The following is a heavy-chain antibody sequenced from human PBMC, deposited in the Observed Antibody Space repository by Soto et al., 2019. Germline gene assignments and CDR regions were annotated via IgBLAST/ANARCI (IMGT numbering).Heavy chain of an antibody. D-gene: IGHD3-22*01. J-gene: IGHJ4*02. Sequence: GGSLRLSCADSGFRFSSYSMSWVRQTPGKGLEWVAAITAAGDRTYYADSVTGRFTISRDNSKKTHYLQMTSLRAEDTAMYYCATMNGYFEYWGQGTPVTVSS. CDR2: ITAAGDRT. CDR3: ATMNGYFEY. CDR1: GFRFSSYS. V-gene: IGHV3-23*01.